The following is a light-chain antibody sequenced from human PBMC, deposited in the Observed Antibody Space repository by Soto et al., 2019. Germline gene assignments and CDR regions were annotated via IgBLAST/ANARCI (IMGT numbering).Light chain of an antibody. Sequence: QSVLTQPPSVSGAPGQRVTISCTGSSSNIGAGYDVHWYQQLPGTAPKLLVHGNTDRPSGVPDRFSGSKSGTSASLAITGLKAEDEADYYCQPYDSSLSGWLFGGGTKLTVL. V-gene: IGLV1-40*01. CDR1: SSNIGAGYD. CDR2: GNT. CDR3: QPYDSSLSGWL. J-gene: IGLJ2*01.